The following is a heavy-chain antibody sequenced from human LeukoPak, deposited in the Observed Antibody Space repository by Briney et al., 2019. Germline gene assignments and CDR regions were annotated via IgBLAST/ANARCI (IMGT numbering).Heavy chain of an antibody. Sequence: SQTLSLTCAISGDSVSSNSAAWNWIRQSPSRGLEWLGRPYYRSKWYNDYAVSVKSRITINPDTSKNQFSLQLNSVTPEDTAVYYCARDVSRSEDSSGWYDWFDPWGQGTLVTVSS. CDR1: GDSVSSNSAA. V-gene: IGHV6-1*01. CDR3: ARDVSRSEDSSGWYDWFDP. D-gene: IGHD6-19*01. CDR2: PYYRSKWYN. J-gene: IGHJ5*02.